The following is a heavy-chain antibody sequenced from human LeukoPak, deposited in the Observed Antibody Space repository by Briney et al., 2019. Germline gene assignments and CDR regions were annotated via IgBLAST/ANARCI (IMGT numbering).Heavy chain of an antibody. J-gene: IGHJ4*02. D-gene: IGHD5-18*01. Sequence: GGSLRLSCAASGFTLSSYWMHWVRHAPGKGLVWVSRINSDGSSTSYADSVKGRFTISRDNAKNTLYLQMNSLRAEDTAVYYCARGKRGYSYGFDYWGQGTLVTVSS. V-gene: IGHV3-74*01. CDR1: GFTLSSYW. CDR2: INSDGSST. CDR3: ARGKRGYSYGFDY.